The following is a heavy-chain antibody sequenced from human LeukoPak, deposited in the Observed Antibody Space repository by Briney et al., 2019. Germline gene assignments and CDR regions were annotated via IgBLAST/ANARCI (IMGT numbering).Heavy chain of an antibody. J-gene: IGHJ6*03. D-gene: IGHD4-17*01. CDR1: GGTFSSYA. CDR3: ARDRGRYGDAYYYMDV. Sequence: ASVKVSCKASGGTFSSYAISWVRQAPGQGLEWMGGIIPIFGTANYAQKLQGRVTMTTDTSTSTAYMELRSLRSDDTAVYYCARDRGRYGDAYYYMDVWGKGTTVTISS. V-gene: IGHV1-69*05. CDR2: IIPIFGTA.